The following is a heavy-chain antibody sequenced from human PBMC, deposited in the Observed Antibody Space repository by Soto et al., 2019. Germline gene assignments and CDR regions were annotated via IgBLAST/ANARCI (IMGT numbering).Heavy chain of an antibody. V-gene: IGHV3-21*01. J-gene: IGHJ4*02. D-gene: IGHD3-16*01. CDR1: GFPFSAYN. CDR3: SRSPEVGVRGAY. Sequence: GGSLRLSCTGSGFPFSAYNINWVRQAPGKGLGWVSSITVGSSHIYQPNSMKGRFTISRDDAKNSVYLQIDSLRDEDTALYYCSRSPEVGVRGAYWGQGTLVTVSS. CDR2: ITVGSSHI.